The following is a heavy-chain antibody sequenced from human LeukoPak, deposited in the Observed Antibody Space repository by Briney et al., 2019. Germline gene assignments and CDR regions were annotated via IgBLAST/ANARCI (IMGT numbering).Heavy chain of an antibody. CDR3: ARGYYDILTGLGY. CDR2: ISATGTNT. CDR1: QFTFTNYA. J-gene: IGHJ4*02. Sequence: PRRCLRLSCAASQFTFTNYAMNSVRQAPGTELESFSGISATGTNTYYADSLKGRFTISRDNSKSTLYLQMNSLRVEDTAIYYCARGYYDILTGLGYWSQGTLVTVSS. D-gene: IGHD3-9*01. V-gene: IGHV3-23*01.